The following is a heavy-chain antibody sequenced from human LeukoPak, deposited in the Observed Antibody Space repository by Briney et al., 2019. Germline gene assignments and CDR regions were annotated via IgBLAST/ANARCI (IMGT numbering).Heavy chain of an antibody. V-gene: IGHV3-74*01. CDR1: GGSIGSSKW. D-gene: IGHD2-2*01. CDR3: ARRVVVPAAPYYFDY. Sequence: SSETLSLTCAVSGGSIGSSKWWSWVRQPPGKGLVWVSRINSDGSSTSYADSVKGRSTISRDNAKNTLYLQMNSLRAEDTAVYYCARRVVVPAAPYYFDYWGQGTLVTVSS. CDR2: INSDGSST. J-gene: IGHJ4*02.